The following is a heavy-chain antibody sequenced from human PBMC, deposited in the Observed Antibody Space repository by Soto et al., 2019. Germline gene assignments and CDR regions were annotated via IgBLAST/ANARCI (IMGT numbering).Heavy chain of an antibody. D-gene: IGHD3-10*01. CDR3: ARERGAEGSGSYMYAFDI. CDR2: IIPILGIA. V-gene: IGHV1-69*08. Sequence: QVQLVQSGAEVKKPGSSVKVSCKASGGTFSSYTISWVRQAPGQGLEWMGRIIPILGIANYAQKFQGRVTITADKSTSTAYMELSSLRSEDTAVYYWARERGAEGSGSYMYAFDIWGQGTMVTVSS. CDR1: GGTFSSYT. J-gene: IGHJ3*02.